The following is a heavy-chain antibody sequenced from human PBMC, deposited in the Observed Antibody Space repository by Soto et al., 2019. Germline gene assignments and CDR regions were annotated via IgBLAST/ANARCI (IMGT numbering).Heavy chain of an antibody. J-gene: IGHJ6*02. V-gene: IGHV3-30*18. Sequence: PGGSLRLSCAASGFTFSSYGMHWVRQAPGKGLEWVAVISYDGSNKYYADSVKGRFTISRDNSKNTLYLQMNSLRAEDTAVYYCAKDSREYQLLPGVDTAMPEHYYYYYGMDVWGQGTTVTVSS. D-gene: IGHD5-18*01. CDR3: AKDSREYQLLPGVDTAMPEHYYYYYGMDV. CDR1: GFTFSSYG. CDR2: ISYDGSNK.